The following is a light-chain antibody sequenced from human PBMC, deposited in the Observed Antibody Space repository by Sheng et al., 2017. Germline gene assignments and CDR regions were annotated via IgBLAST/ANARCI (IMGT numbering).Light chain of an antibody. V-gene: IGLV2-11*01. J-gene: IGLJ1*01. Sequence: QSALTQPRSVSGSPGQSVTISCTGTSSDVGGYNYVSWYQHHPGKAPRMIIYDVSVRPSGVPDRFSGSKSGNTASRSISGLQPEDEADYYCCSYAGWYSYVFGTGTKVTV. CDR3: CSYAGWYSYV. CDR1: SSDVGGYNY. CDR2: DVS.